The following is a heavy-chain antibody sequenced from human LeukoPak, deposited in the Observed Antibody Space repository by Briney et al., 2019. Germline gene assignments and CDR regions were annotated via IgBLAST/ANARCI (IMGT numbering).Heavy chain of an antibody. CDR2: ISYDGSNK. J-gene: IGHJ4*02. Sequence: GRSLRLSCAASGFTFSSYAMHWVRQAPGKGLEWVAVISYDGSNKYYADSVKGRFTISRDNSKNTLYLQMNSLRAEDTAVYYCARDSHYYDSREDFDYWGQGTLVTVSS. CDR3: ARDSHYYDSREDFDY. D-gene: IGHD3-22*01. CDR1: GFTFSSYA. V-gene: IGHV3-30*04.